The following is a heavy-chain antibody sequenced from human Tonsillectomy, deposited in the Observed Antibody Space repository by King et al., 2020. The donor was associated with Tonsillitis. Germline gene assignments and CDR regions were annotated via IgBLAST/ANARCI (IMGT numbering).Heavy chain of an antibody. CDR2: ISGNGATT. CDR3: AKDRYTHGYGRDFDF. J-gene: IGHJ4*02. CDR1: GFTFNIYS. Sequence: DVQLVESGGGLIQPGGSLRLSCAASGFTFNIYSMIWIRQAPGKGLDWVSYISGNGATTYYADSVKGRFTISRDNSDNTLYLQMSGLRADDTALYYCAKDRYTHGYGRDFDFWGRGTLVTVSS. V-gene: IGHV3-23*04. D-gene: IGHD5-18*01.